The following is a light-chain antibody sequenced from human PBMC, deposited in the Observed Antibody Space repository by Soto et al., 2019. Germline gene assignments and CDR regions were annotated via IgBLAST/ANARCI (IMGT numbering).Light chain of an antibody. V-gene: IGLV4-69*01. CDR1: SRHSSYA. CDR2: LNSDGSH. J-gene: IGLJ2*01. CDR3: QTWGTGGVV. Sequence: QLVLTQSPSASASLGASVKLTCTLSSRHSSYAIAWHQQQPEKGPRYLMKLNSDGSHSKGDGIPDRFSGSSSGAERYLTISSLQSEDEADYYCQTWGTGGVVFGGGTKVTVL.